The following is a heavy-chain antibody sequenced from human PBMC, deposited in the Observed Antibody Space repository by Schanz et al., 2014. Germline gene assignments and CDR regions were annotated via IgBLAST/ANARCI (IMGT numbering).Heavy chain of an antibody. D-gene: IGHD2-2*01. V-gene: IGHV1-69*08. Sequence: QVQLVQSGAEVKKPGSSVKVSCKASGGTFSSYTISWVRQAPGQGLEWMGRIISILGIPNYAQKFQGRVTFTADKSTSTAYMELSSLKSEDTAVYYCARDTAQSCIGPSCFEYFQHWGQGALVTVSS. CDR1: GGTFSSYT. CDR3: ARDTAQSCIGPSCFEYFQH. CDR2: IISILGIP. J-gene: IGHJ1*01.